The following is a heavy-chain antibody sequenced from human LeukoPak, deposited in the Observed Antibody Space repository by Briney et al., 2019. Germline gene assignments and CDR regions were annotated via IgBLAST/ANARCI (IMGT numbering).Heavy chain of an antibody. J-gene: IGHJ4*02. V-gene: IGHV3-30*18. CDR2: ISYDGSNK. CDR1: GFTFSSYS. Sequence: GGSLRLSCAASGFTFSSYSMNWVRQAPGKGLEWVAVISYDGSNKYYADSVKGRFTISRDNSKNTLYLQMNSLRAEDTAVYYCAKDPTAGLGYGGNRHYFDYWGQGTLVTVSS. CDR3: AKDPTAGLGYGGNRHYFDY. D-gene: IGHD4-23*01.